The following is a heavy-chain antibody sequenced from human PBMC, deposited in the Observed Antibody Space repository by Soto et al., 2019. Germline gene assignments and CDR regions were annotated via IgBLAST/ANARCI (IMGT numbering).Heavy chain of an antibody. D-gene: IGHD5-12*01. J-gene: IGHJ4*02. CDR2: IYHSEST. Sequence: PSETLSLTCSVSGGSITGGPYYWIWVRQPPGKGLEYIGYIYHSESTYYNPSLKSRVTISGDTSKNQFSLKLRSVTAADTAVYFCARNIEMATIDYWGQGTLVTVSS. V-gene: IGHV4-30-4*01. CDR3: ARNIEMATIDY. CDR1: GGSITGGPYY.